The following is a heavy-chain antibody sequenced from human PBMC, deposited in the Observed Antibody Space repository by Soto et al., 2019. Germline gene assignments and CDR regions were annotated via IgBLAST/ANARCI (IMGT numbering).Heavy chain of an antibody. CDR1: GFTFSSYG. D-gene: IGHD6-13*01. Sequence: QVQLVESGGGVVQPGRSLRLSCAASGFTFSSYGMHWVRQAPGKGLEWLAVIWYDGSNKYYADSVKGRFTISRDNSKNTLYLQMNSLRAEDTAVYYCARERIAAAGTVYYYYGMDVWGQGTTVTVSS. V-gene: IGHV3-33*01. J-gene: IGHJ6*02. CDR3: ARERIAAAGTVYYYYGMDV. CDR2: IWYDGSNK.